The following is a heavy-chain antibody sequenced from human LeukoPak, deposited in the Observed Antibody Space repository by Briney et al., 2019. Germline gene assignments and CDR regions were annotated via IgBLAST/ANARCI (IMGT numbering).Heavy chain of an antibody. D-gene: IGHD5/OR15-5a*01. CDR3: ARHTVWVVYD. CDR2: IYYSGST. V-gene: IGHV4-39*01. Sequence: PSETLALTCTVSGDSISSSSSYWGWIRQPPGKGLEWIGSIYYSGSTYYNPPLKPRLPIPVDTSKRPFSLKLNPVTAADTAVYYCARHTVWVVYDWGQGTLVTVSS. CDR1: GDSISSSSSY. J-gene: IGHJ4*02.